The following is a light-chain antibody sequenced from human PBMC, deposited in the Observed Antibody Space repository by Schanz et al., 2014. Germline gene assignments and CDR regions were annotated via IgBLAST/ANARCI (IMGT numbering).Light chain of an antibody. V-gene: IGLV1-40*01. CDR1: SSNIGAGYD. CDR3: AAWDGSLIGYV. CDR2: GNS. J-gene: IGLJ1*01. Sequence: QSVLTQPPSVSGAPGQRATISCTGSSSNIGAGYDVHWYQQLPGTAPKLLIYGNSNRPSGVPDRFSGSKSGTSASLAISGLQSDDEADYYCAAWDGSLIGYVFGTGTKLTVL.